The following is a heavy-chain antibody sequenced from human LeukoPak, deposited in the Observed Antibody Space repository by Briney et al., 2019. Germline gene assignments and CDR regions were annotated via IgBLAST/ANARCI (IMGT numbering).Heavy chain of an antibody. V-gene: IGHV1-69*13. J-gene: IGHJ2*01. CDR3: ARTGGIQLWSWYFDL. D-gene: IGHD5-18*01. CDR2: IIPIFGTA. Sequence: SVKVSCKASGGTFSSYAISWVRQAPGQGLEWMGGIIPIFGTANYAQKFQGRVTITADESTSTAYMELSSLRSEDTAVYYCARTGGIQLWSWYFDLWGRGTLVTVSS. CDR1: GGTFSSYA.